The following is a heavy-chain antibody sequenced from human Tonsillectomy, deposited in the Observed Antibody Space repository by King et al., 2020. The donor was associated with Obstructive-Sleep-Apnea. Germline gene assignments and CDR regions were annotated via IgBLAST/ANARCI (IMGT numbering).Heavy chain of an antibody. Sequence: VQLVESGGGLVQPGGSLRLSCAASGFTFSSYAMSWVRQAPGKGLEWVSAISGSGGSTFYADTVRGGFTISRDNSKNTLYLQMNILRSEDTAVYYCVSGGSYYFDYWGQGTLVTVSS. D-gene: IGHD2-15*01. CDR1: GFTFSSYA. J-gene: IGHJ4*02. CDR3: VSGGSYYFDY. V-gene: IGHV3-23*04. CDR2: ISGSGGST.